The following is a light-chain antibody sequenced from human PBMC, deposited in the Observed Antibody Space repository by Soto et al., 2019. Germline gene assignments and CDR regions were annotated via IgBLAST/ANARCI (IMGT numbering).Light chain of an antibody. CDR1: QSIGSY. Sequence: DIQMAQSPSSLSASLGDRVTITCRASQSIGSYLNWYQQRQGRAPNLLIHGGSILQSGVPPRFSGGGGGTDCTLTISSLQPEDFASDYCQQIYTIPLTFGGGTKVDIK. CDR2: GGS. V-gene: IGKV1-39*01. J-gene: IGKJ4*01. CDR3: QQIYTIPLT.